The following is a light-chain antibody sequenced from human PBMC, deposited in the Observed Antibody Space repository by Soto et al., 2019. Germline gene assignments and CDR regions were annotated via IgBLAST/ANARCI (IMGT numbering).Light chain of an antibody. CDR1: SSNIGAGYN. Sequence: QSVLTQPPSVSGAPGQRVIISCTGSSSNIGAGYNVHWYQQLPGTAPKLLIYGDIDRPSGVPDRFSGSKSGTSASLAITGLQADDEADYYCQSYGSNLRGVLFGGGTKVTVL. CDR2: GDI. V-gene: IGLV1-40*01. CDR3: QSYGSNLRGVL. J-gene: IGLJ2*01.